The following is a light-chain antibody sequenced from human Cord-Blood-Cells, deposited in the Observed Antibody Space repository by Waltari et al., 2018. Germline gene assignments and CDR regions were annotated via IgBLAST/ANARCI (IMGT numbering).Light chain of an antibody. Sequence: EIVLTQPPGTLYLSTGERATLPYRASQSVSSSDLAWYQQEPVQAPRLLIYGASSRATGIPDMFSGSGSGTDFTLTISKLEPEDFAVYYCQQYGSSPYSF. J-gene: IGKJ2*03. CDR1: QSVSSSD. CDR2: GAS. V-gene: IGKV3-20*01. CDR3: QQYGSSPYS.